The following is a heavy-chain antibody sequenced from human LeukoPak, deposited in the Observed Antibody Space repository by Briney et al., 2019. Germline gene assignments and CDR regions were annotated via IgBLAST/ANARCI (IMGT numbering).Heavy chain of an antibody. CDR1: GFTFSGYA. J-gene: IGHJ4*02. D-gene: IGHD3-22*01. CDR2: ISGSGGST. V-gene: IGHV3-23*01. Sequence: GGSLRLSCAASGFTFSGYAMSWVRQAPGKGLEWVSAISGSGGSTYYADSVKGRFTISRDNSKNTLYLQMNSLRAEDTAVYYCAKDSVIRYYYDSSAPDYWGQGTLVTVSS. CDR3: AKDSVIRYYYDSSAPDY.